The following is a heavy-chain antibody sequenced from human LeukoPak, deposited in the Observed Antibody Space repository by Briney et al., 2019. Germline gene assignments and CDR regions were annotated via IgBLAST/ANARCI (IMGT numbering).Heavy chain of an antibody. Sequence: SETLSLTCAVYGGSFSVYYWSWIRQPPGKGLEWIGEINHSGSTNYNPSLKSRVTISVDTSKNQFSLKLSSVTAADTAVYYCARDSGWYREKNFDYWGQGTLVTVSS. V-gene: IGHV4-34*01. D-gene: IGHD6-19*01. CDR1: GGSFSVYY. J-gene: IGHJ4*02. CDR3: ARDSGWYREKNFDY. CDR2: INHSGST.